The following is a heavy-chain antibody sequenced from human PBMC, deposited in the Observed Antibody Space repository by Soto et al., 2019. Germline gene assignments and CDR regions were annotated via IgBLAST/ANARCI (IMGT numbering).Heavy chain of an antibody. D-gene: IGHD2-2*01. CDR1: GYTFTSYG. Sequence: QVQLVQSGAELKKPGASVKVSCKASGYTFTSYGISWVRQAPGQGLEWMGWISAYNGNTNYAKKLQSRVTMTTDTSTSTAYMELRSLRSDDTAVYYCASYAPRLYLFYYFDYWGQGTLVTVSS. V-gene: IGHV1-18*01. CDR2: ISAYNGNT. J-gene: IGHJ4*02. CDR3: ASYAPRLYLFYYFDY.